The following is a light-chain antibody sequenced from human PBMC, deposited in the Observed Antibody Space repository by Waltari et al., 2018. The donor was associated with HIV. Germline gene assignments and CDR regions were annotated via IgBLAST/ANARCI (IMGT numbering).Light chain of an antibody. CDR1: QGVNIK. CDR2: SAS. Sequence: EILMTQSPDTLSVSPGDTATLACRASQGVNIKLAWYQQKPGQAPRLIIYSASTRATGIPARFSGSGSGTEFTLTITRLQSEDFTIYYWQQYNNRPYSFGQGTKLEI. CDR3: QQYNNRPYS. V-gene: IGKV3-15*01. J-gene: IGKJ2*01.